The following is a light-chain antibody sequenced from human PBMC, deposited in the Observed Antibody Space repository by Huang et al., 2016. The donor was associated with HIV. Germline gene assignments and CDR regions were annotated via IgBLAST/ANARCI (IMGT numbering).Light chain of an antibody. V-gene: IGKV3D-15*01. Sequence: ELVMTQSPATLSVSPGEGVTLSCRASQSVSSNLAWYQQRPGQAPRLLIYGASTRATAIPARFSGSGSGTEFTLTISSLQSEDFAVYYCQQYNNWPITFGQGTRLEIK. CDR1: QSVSSN. J-gene: IGKJ5*01. CDR3: QQYNNWPIT. CDR2: GAS.